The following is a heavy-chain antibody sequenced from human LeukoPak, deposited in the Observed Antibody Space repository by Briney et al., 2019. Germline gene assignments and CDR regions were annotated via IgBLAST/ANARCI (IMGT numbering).Heavy chain of an antibody. J-gene: IGHJ3*02. D-gene: IGHD1-26*01. V-gene: IGHV3-23*01. Sequence: GGALRLSCAASGFTFSSYAMSWVRQAPGKGLEWVSAISGSGGSTYYADSVKGRFTISRDNAKNSPYLQMNSLRADDTAVYYCARQETSSYNGAFDIWGQGTMVTVSS. CDR2: ISGSGGST. CDR1: GFTFSSYA. CDR3: ARQETSSYNGAFDI.